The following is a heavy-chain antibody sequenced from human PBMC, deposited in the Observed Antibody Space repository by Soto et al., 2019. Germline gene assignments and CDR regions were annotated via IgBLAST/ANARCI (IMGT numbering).Heavy chain of an antibody. CDR3: ARDPYGGYFDP. J-gene: IGHJ4*02. CDR1: GFSISSGGYY. Sequence: SETLFLTCAVSGFSISSGGYYWSWIRQHPGRGVEWIGHIYYSGSTKYNPSLKSRLTISVDTSKNQFSLELSSVTAADTAVYYCARDPYGGYFDPWGQGTLVTVSS. CDR2: IYYSGST. V-gene: IGHV4-31*11. D-gene: IGHD3-16*01.